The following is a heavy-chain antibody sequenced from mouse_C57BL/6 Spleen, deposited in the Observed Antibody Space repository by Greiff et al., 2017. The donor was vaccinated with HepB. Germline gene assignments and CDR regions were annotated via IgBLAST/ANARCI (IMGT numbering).Heavy chain of an antibody. CDR1: GYAFSSSW. Sequence: QVQLQQSGPELVKPGASVKISCKASGYAFSSSWMNWVKQRPGKGLEWSGRIYPGDGDTNYNGKFKGKATLTADKSSSTAYMQLSSLTSEDSAVYFCASEGSYYRNDVGFDYWGQGTTLSVSS. J-gene: IGHJ2*01. CDR2: IYPGDGDT. CDR3: ASEGSYYRNDVGFDY. V-gene: IGHV1-82*01. D-gene: IGHD2-2*01.